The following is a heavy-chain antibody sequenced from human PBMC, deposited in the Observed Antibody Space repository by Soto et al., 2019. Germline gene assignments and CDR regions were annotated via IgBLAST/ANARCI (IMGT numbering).Heavy chain of an antibody. CDR1: GGSISSGGYS. CDR3: ARVPDR. CDR2: IYHSGST. J-gene: IGHJ5*02. D-gene: IGHD2-2*01. Sequence: SETLSLTWAVAGGSISSGGYSWSWIRQPPGKGLEWIGYIYHSGSTYYNPSLKSRVTISVDRSKNQFSLKLSSVTAADTAVYYCARVPDRWGQGTLVTVSS. V-gene: IGHV4-30-2*01.